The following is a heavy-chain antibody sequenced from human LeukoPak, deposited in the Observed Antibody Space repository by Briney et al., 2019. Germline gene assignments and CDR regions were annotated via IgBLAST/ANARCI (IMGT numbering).Heavy chain of an antibody. V-gene: IGHV3-11*01. D-gene: IGHD2-2*02. Sequence: GGSLRLSCAASGFTFSDYYMSWIRQAPGKGLEWVSYISSSGSTIYYADSVKGRFTISRDNAKNSLYLQMNSLRAEDTAVYYCARDQTHCSSTSCYTVMGQYYYYYMDVWGKGTTVTVSS. J-gene: IGHJ6*03. CDR2: ISSSGSTI. CDR1: GFTFSDYY. CDR3: ARDQTHCSSTSCYTVMGQYYYYYMDV.